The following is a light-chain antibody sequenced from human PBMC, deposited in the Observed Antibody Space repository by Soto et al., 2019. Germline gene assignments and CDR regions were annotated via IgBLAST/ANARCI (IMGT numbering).Light chain of an antibody. J-gene: IGKJ5*01. CDR3: QQTHAVPLT. CDR1: QRIVNC. CDR2: AAS. Sequence: DVQMTQSTTSLSASVGDRVTIACRASQRIVNCLNWYQQQPGEAPKVLIFAASSLRSRVPSRFSGSGYGTDFTLTINNLHPEDSATYYCQQTHAVPLTFGQGTRLEIK. V-gene: IGKV1-39*01.